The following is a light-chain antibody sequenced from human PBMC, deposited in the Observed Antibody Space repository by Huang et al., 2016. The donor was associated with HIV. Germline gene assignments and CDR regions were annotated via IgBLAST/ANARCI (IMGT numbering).Light chain of an antibody. Sequence: DIVMTQSPLSLSVTPGEPASISCRSSQSLLHSNGYNYLDWYLQKPGQYPPLLMYLVSNRASGVPDRFSGSGSVTDFTLKISRVEAEDVGVYYCMQALQTPRTFGQGTRLEIK. V-gene: IGKV2-28*01. CDR2: LVS. J-gene: IGKJ5*01. CDR1: QSLLHSNGYNY. CDR3: MQALQTPRT.